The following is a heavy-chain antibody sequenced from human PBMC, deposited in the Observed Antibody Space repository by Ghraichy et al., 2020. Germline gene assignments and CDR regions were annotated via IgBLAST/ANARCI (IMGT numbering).Heavy chain of an antibody. V-gene: IGHV1-69*13. J-gene: IGHJ6*03. Sequence: SVKVSCKASGGTFSSYAISWVRQAPGQGLEWMGGIIPIFGTANYAQKFQGRVTITADESTSTAYMELSSLRSEDTAVYYCARGRRYYDSSGYYYYYYMDVWGKGTTVTVSS. CDR2: IIPIFGTA. D-gene: IGHD3-22*01. CDR3: ARGRRYYDSSGYYYYYYMDV. CDR1: GGTFSSYA.